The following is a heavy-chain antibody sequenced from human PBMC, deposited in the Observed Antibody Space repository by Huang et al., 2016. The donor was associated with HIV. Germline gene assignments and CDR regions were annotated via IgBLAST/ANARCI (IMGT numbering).Heavy chain of an antibody. CDR2: IGSDSRDT. D-gene: IGHD3-22*01. CDR1: GYDFGSYG. CDR3: ARDTYYTDIWKRNDASFL. J-gene: IGHJ3*01. V-gene: IGHV1-18*01. Sequence: QVQLVQSGGEVKQPGASVRVSCKASGYDFGSYGMSWGRQAPGQGLGWLGWIGSDSRDTRTAQKFQGRVTMTTDRSATTTYMELRSLRYDDTAVYYCARDTYYTDIWKRNDASFLWGQGTMITVYS.